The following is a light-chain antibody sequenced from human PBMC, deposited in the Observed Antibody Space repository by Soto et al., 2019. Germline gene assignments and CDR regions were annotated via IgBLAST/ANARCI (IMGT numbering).Light chain of an antibody. CDR1: QSVSSSY. Sequence: ESALTQSPGTLSLSPAERATLYCRASQSVSSSYLAWYQQKPGQAPRLLIYGAASRATGIPDRFSGSGSGTDFTLTISRLEPEDFAVYYCQQYGSSPPITFGQGTRLEIK. J-gene: IGKJ5*01. CDR2: GAA. CDR3: QQYGSSPPIT. V-gene: IGKV3-20*01.